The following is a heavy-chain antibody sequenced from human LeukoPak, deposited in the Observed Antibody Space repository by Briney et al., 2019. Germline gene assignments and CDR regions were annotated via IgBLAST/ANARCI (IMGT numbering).Heavy chain of an antibody. CDR2: INRSRST. Sequence: SETLSLTCVLYGGSSSGYYWSWIRQPPGKGLEWIGEINRSRSTNYNPSLKSRVTISVDTSKNQFSLKLSSVSAADTAVYYCARRGPPRTLLRGVKSGWFDPWGQGTLVTVSS. J-gene: IGHJ5*02. V-gene: IGHV4-34*01. CDR1: GGSSSGYY. D-gene: IGHD3-10*01. CDR3: ARRGPPRTLLRGVKSGWFDP.